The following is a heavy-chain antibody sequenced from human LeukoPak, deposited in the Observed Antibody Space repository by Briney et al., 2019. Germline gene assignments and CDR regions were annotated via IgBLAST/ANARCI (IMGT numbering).Heavy chain of an antibody. D-gene: IGHD3-22*01. CDR3: ASPALGQVTMKP. CDR1: GFTFSSYS. J-gene: IGHJ5*02. CDR2: ISDSSSYI. Sequence: GGSLRLSCAASGFTFSSYSMHWVRQAPGKGLEWVSSISDSSSYIYYADSVKSRFTISRDNAKNSLYLRMNSLRAEDTAMYYCASPALGQVTMKPWGQGTLVTVSS. V-gene: IGHV3-21*01.